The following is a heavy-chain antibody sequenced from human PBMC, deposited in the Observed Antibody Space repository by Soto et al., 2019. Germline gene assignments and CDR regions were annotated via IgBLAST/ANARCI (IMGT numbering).Heavy chain of an antibody. Sequence: ASVKVSCKASGYTFTGYYMHWVRQAPGQGLEWMGWINPNSGGTNYAQKFQGWVTMTRDTSISTAYMELSRLRSDDTAVYYCAREKTPVANLYAFDIWGQGTMVTVSS. CDR3: AREKTPVANLYAFDI. D-gene: IGHD2-15*01. V-gene: IGHV1-2*04. J-gene: IGHJ3*02. CDR1: GYTFTGYY. CDR2: INPNSGGT.